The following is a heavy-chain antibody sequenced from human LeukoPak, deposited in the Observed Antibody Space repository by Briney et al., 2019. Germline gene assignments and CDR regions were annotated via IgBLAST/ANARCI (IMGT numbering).Heavy chain of an antibody. CDR1: GGSFSGYY. CDR2: INHSGST. D-gene: IGHD3-9*01. Sequence: SETLSLTCAVYGGSFSGYYWSWIRQPPGKGLEWIGEINHSGSTNYNPSLKSRVTISVDTSKNQFSLKLSSVTAADTAVYYCARGRLTYDILTGGYYFDYWGQGTLVTVSS. V-gene: IGHV4-34*01. J-gene: IGHJ4*02. CDR3: ARGRLTYDILTGGYYFDY.